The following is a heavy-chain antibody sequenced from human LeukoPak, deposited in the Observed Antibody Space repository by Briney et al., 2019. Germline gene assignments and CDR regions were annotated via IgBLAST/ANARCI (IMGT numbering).Heavy chain of an antibody. D-gene: IGHD3-22*01. Sequence: GGSLRLSCAASGFTFSSYSMNWVRQAPGKGLEWVSSISSSSSYIYYADSVKGRFTISRDNAKNSLYLQMNSLRAEDTAVYYCARGGALYYYDIAAELEAAFDIWGQGTMVTVSS. CDR1: GFTFSSYS. CDR3: ARGGALYYYDIAAELEAAFDI. CDR2: ISSSSSYI. J-gene: IGHJ3*02. V-gene: IGHV3-21*01.